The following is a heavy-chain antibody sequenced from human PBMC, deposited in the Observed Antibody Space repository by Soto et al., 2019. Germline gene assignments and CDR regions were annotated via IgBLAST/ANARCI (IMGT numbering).Heavy chain of an antibody. V-gene: IGHV3-30-3*01. J-gene: IGHJ4*02. CDR1: GFSFSSYA. CDR3: AILTGDTPPLDY. CDR2: ISFDGSNK. Sequence: QVQLVESGGGVVQPGRSLRLSCAASGFSFSSYAMHWVRQAPGKGLEWVAVISFDGSNKYYADSVKGRFTISRDNSKNTLYVQMTSLRAEDTAVYYCAILTGDTPPLDYWGQGTLVTVSS. D-gene: IGHD7-27*01.